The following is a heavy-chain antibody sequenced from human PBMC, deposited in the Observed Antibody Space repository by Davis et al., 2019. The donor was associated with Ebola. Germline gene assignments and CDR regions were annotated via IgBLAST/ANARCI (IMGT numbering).Heavy chain of an antibody. J-gene: IGHJ4*02. D-gene: IGHD2/OR15-2a*01. Sequence: PSETLSLTCAVYGGSFSGYYWSWIRQPPGKGLEWIGEINHSGSTNYNPSLKSRVTISVDTSKNQFSLKLSSVTAADTAVYYCARGLFLSWGQGTLVTVSS. V-gene: IGHV4-34*01. CDR3: ARGLFLS. CDR1: GGSFSGYY. CDR2: INHSGST.